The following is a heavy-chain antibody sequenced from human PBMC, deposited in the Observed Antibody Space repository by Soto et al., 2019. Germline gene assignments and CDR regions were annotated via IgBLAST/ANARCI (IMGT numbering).Heavy chain of an antibody. CDR2: IIPIFGSA. D-gene: IGHD5-18*01. CDR3: ARVSNTGMVNSLYYAMDV. CDR1: RGIFSSYT. V-gene: IGHV1-69*01. Sequence: QVQLLQSGAEVKEPGSSVKVSCTSSRGIFSSYTINWLRQAPGQGLEWLGWIIPIFGSASYAQKLQGRVTITADESTSTAYMELSGLRSEDTAVSYCARVSNTGMVNSLYYAMDVWGQGTTVTVSS. J-gene: IGHJ6*02.